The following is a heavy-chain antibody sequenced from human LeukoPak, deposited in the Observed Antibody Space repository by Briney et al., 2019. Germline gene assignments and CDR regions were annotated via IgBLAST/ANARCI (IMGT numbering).Heavy chain of an antibody. V-gene: IGHV3-15*01. CDR1: GFTFRNAW. Sequence: NSGVSLRLSCAASGFTFRNAWMSWVRQAPGKGLEWVGRIKRKNNGRKTDYAAPVTGRFTISRDDSRNTLYLQMNSLKTEDTGVYYCTTGSTSDDGSGIYTTIDYWGQGTLVTVSS. D-gene: IGHD3-10*01. CDR3: TTGSTSDDGSGIYTTIDY. CDR2: IKRKNNGRKT. J-gene: IGHJ4*02.